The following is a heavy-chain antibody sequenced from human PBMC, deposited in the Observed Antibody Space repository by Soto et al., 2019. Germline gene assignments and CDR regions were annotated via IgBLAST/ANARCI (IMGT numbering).Heavy chain of an antibody. V-gene: IGHV4-39*01. CDR1: AGSISSSSYY. CDR2: IYYSGST. J-gene: IGHJ4*02. Sequence: QLQLQESGPGLVEASETLSLTCTVSAGSISSSSYYWGWFRQPPGKGLEWIASIYYSGSTYYNPTVTIRVTIPVDTSGNQFSLTLPSLSAAATAAYYCARLPGGTDYWGQGTLVTVSS. CDR3: ARLPGGTDY. D-gene: IGHD3-16*01.